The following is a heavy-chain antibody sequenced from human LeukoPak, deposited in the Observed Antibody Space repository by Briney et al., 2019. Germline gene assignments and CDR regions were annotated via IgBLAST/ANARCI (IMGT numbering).Heavy chain of an antibody. CDR1: GSTFSRSW. J-gene: IGHJ4*02. CDR2: MRLAGGVT. CDR3: VIDREAR. V-gene: IGHV3-7*01. Sequence: GSLLLSCAASGSTFSRSWMCWVRQAPGRGLEWVALMRLAGGVTYYEESVKGRFTISRDNTRNLLYLQMNNVRAEDTAVYYCVIDREARWGQGTLVTVSS.